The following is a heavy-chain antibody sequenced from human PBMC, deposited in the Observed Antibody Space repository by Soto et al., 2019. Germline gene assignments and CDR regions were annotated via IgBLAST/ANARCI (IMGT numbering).Heavy chain of an antibody. CDR2: IKQDGSEK. V-gene: IGHV3-7*04. CDR3: ARDTRYYDSSGYIDY. CDR1: GFTFSSYW. J-gene: IGHJ4*02. D-gene: IGHD3-22*01. Sequence: HPGGSLRLSCAASGFTFSSYWMSWVRQAPGKGLEWVANIKQDGSEKYYVDSVKGRFTISRDNAKNSLYLQMNSLRAEDTAVYYCARDTRYYDSSGYIDYWGQGTLVTVSS.